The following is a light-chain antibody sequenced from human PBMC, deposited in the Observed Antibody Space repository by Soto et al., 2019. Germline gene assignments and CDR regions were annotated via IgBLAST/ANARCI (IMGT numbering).Light chain of an antibody. Sequence: EIVLTQSPATLSLSPGERATLSCRASESVRSYLAWYQQKPGQAPRRLIYDTSNRATGIPVRFSGSGSGTDFTLTISSLEPEDCAIYYWQHRFKWPDTFGQGTKLEIK. J-gene: IGKJ2*01. CDR1: ESVRSY. CDR2: DTS. V-gene: IGKV3-11*01. CDR3: QHRFKWPDT.